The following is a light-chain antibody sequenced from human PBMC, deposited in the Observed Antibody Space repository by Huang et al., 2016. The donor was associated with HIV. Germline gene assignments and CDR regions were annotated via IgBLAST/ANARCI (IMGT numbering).Light chain of an antibody. CDR3: QQYDNWPLT. V-gene: IGKV3-15*01. Sequence: ERVMTQSPATLSVAPGERVTLSCRASHSVSINLAWYQQKPGQAPRLLIHGASTRATGIPARFSGSGSGTEFTLAISSLQSEESGVYFCQQYDNWPLTFGQGTRLEIK. J-gene: IGKJ5*01. CDR2: GAS. CDR1: HSVSIN.